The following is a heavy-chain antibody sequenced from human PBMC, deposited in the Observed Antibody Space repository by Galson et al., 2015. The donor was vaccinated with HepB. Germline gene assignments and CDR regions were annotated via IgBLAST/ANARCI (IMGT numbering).Heavy chain of an antibody. CDR1: GGSISSYY. D-gene: IGHD2-21*01. CDR3: ARDRDGYFDY. CDR2: IYYSGST. V-gene: IGHV4-59*01. J-gene: IGHJ4*02. Sequence: ESLSLTCTVSGGSISSYYWSWIRQPPGKGLEWIGYIYYSGSTKYNPSLKSRVPISVETSKNQFSLKLRSVTAADTAVYYCARDRDGYFDYWGQGTLVTVSS.